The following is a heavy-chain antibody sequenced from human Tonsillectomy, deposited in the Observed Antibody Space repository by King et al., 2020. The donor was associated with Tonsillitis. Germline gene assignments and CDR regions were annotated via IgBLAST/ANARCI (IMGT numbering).Heavy chain of an antibody. V-gene: IGHV4-39*01. CDR3: ARLRWHDTSENRAFDI. D-gene: IGHD5-24*01. CDR2: IYYRGSN. CDR1: GGSISSSSYY. Sequence: QLQESGPGLVKPSETLSLTCTVSGGSISSSSYYWGWIRQPPGKGLEWSGSIYYRGSNYYNTSSKSRVTISVDTSKNQFSLKLSSVTAADTAVYDCARLRWHDTSENRAFDIWVQGTMVTVSS. J-gene: IGHJ3*02.